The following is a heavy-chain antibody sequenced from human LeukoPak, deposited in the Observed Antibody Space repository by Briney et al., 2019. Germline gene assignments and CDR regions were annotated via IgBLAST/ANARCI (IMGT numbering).Heavy chain of an antibody. V-gene: IGHV1-8*01. J-gene: IGHJ4*02. D-gene: IGHD6-13*01. CDR3: ARGPRESSSSDY. CDR2: MNPDNGNT. Sequence: ASVKISCKTSGYRFTNFDINWVRQAPGQGLEWMGGMNPDNGNTGYAQKFQGRVSMSGDTSISTAFMVLSSLRSDDTAVYFCARGPRESSSSDYWGQGTLVSVSS. CDR1: GYRFTNFD.